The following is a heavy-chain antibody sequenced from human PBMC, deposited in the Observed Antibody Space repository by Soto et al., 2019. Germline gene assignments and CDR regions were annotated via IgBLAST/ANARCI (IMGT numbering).Heavy chain of an antibody. J-gene: IGHJ6*02. CDR2: IRSDGSST. CDR1: GFTFSSYW. D-gene: IGHD6-6*01. V-gene: IGHV3-74*01. Sequence: AGGSLRLSCAASGFTFSSYWMHWVRQAPGKGLEWVAVIRSDGSSTNYADSVKGRFTISRDNSKNTLYLQMNSLRAEDTAVYYCARDVVAARYYYYYGMDVWGQGTTVTVSS. CDR3: ARDVVAARYYYYYGMDV.